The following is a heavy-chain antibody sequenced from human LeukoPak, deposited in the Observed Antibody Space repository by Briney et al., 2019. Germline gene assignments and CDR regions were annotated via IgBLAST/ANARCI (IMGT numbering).Heavy chain of an antibody. CDR3: AKDLFDSRKGGDYFDY. CDR1: GFTFTSYA. Sequence: GGSLRLSCAASGFTFTSYAMSWVRQAPGKGLEWVSAVSGSCGTTYYADSVKGRFTISRDNSKKTLYLQMNSLRAEDTAVYYCAKDLFDSRKGGDYFDYWGQGTLVTVS. CDR2: VSGSCGTT. J-gene: IGHJ4*02. V-gene: IGHV3-23*01. D-gene: IGHD3-22*01.